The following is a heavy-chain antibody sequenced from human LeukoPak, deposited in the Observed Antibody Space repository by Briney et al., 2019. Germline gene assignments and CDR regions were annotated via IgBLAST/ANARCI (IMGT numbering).Heavy chain of an antibody. J-gene: IGHJ3*02. CDR1: GYSISSGYY. Sequence: SETLSLTCTVSGYSISSGYYWGWIRQPPGKGLEWMGTIYHSGSTYYNPSLKSRVTISVDTSKNQFSLKLSSVTAADTAVYYCAKTVTVTTSAFDIWGQGTRVTVSS. CDR2: IYHSGST. V-gene: IGHV4-38-2*02. CDR3: AKTVTVTTSAFDI. D-gene: IGHD4-17*01.